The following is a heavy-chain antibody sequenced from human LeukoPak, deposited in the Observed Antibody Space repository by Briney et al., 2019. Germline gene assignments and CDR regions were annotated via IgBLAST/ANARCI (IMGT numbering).Heavy chain of an antibody. CDR2: IYHSGST. D-gene: IGHD6-19*01. CDR3: ARVSLPDSSGWYGGRVY. Sequence: PSETLSLTCAVSGGSISSSNWWSGVRRPPGKGLEWIGEIYHSGSTNYNPSLKSRVTISVDKSKNQFSLKLSSVTAADTAVYYCARVSLPDSSGWYGGRVYWGQGTLVTVSS. V-gene: IGHV4-4*02. J-gene: IGHJ4*02. CDR1: GGSISSSNW.